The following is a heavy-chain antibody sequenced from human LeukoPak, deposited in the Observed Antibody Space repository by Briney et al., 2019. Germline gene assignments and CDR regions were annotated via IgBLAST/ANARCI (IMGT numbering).Heavy chain of an antibody. V-gene: IGHV3-30*18. D-gene: IGHD2-2*01. CDR3: AKGCSGSTTCYPIDY. CDR2: ISNDGTNK. CDR1: GFTFSSHG. J-gene: IGHJ4*02. Sequence: PGGSLRLSCAASGFTFSSHGMHWVRQAPGKGLEWVAVISNDGTNKNYVDSVKGRFTISRDNSKNTLYLQMNSLRTEDTAVYYCAKGCSGSTTCYPIDYWGQGTLVAVSS.